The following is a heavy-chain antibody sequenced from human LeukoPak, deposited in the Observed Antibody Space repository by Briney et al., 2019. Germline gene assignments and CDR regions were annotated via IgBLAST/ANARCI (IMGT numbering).Heavy chain of an antibody. CDR1: GFTFSSYW. J-gene: IGHJ4*02. Sequence: GGSLRLSCAASGFTFSSYWMTWVRQAPGKGLEWVANIKQDASERYYVDSVKGRFTISRDNAKNSLYLQMNSLRAEDTAVYYCETPTAGTWHFDYWGQGTLVTVSS. D-gene: IGHD1-1*01. V-gene: IGHV3-7*01. CDR2: IKQDASER. CDR3: ETPTAGTWHFDY.